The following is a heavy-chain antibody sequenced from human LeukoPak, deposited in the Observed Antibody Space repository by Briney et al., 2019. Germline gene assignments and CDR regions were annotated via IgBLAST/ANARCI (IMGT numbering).Heavy chain of an antibody. D-gene: IGHD3-3*01. Sequence: ASVKVSCKASGYTFTGYYMHWVRQAPGQGLEWMVWINPNSGGTNYAQKFQGRVTMTRDTSISTAYMELSRLRSDDTAVYYCASSLEWLLYHAFDIWGQGTMVTVSS. V-gene: IGHV1-2*02. CDR1: GYTFTGYY. CDR3: ASSLEWLLYHAFDI. J-gene: IGHJ3*02. CDR2: INPNSGGT.